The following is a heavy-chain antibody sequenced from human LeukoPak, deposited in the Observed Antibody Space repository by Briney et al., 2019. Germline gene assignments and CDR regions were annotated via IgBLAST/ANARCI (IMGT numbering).Heavy chain of an antibody. V-gene: IGHV4-61*01. J-gene: IGHJ4*02. CDR1: GGSVSSGSYY. CDR3: ARDKGYCSSTSCYGLDY. Sequence: PSETLSLTCTVSGGSVSSGSYYWSWIRQPPGKGLEWIGYIHYSGSTNYNPSLESRVTISVDTSKNQFSLKLNSVTAADTAVYYCARDKGYCSSTSCYGLDYWGQGTLATVSS. CDR2: IHYSGST. D-gene: IGHD2-2*01.